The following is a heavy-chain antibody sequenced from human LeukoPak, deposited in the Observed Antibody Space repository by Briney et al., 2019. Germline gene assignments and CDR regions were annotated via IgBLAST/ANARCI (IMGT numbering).Heavy chain of an antibody. D-gene: IGHD3-10*01. Sequence: SETLSLTCTVSGGSISSGVFYWSWIRQPPGQGLEWIGYIYHSGTSYYNPSLKSRLSMSVDTSENQFSLNLNSVTAADTAVYYCARDGDYHASGSVFFDFWGQGILVTVS. CDR3: ARDGDYHASGSVFFDF. CDR2: IYHSGTS. J-gene: IGHJ4*02. CDR1: GGSISSGVFY. V-gene: IGHV4-31*03.